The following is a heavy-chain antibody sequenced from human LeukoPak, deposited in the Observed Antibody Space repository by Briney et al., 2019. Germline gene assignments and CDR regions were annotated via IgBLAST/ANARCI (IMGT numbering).Heavy chain of an antibody. CDR3: AREGPDYYSDS. Sequence: GGSLRLSCAASGFTVSSNYMSWVRQAPGKGLEWVSVIYSGGSTYYADSVKGRFTISRDNSKNTLYLQMNNLRAEDTAVYYCAREGPDYYSDSWGHGTLVTVSS. CDR2: IYSGGST. V-gene: IGHV3-53*01. J-gene: IGHJ4*01. CDR1: GFTVSSNY.